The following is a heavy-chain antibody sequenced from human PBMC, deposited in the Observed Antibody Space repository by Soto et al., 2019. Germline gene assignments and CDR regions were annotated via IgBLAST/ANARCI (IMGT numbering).Heavy chain of an antibody. CDR2: IYYSGNT. D-gene: IGHD2-15*01. J-gene: IGHJ4*02. Sequence: TLSLTCTVSGDSISGYYWSWIRQPPGKGLQWIGYIYYSGNTNYNPSLKGRVTMSVDTSKNQFSLQVSSVTAADTAVYFCAKYRRTDAEGYTFDYWGQGALVTVSS. V-gene: IGHV4-59*01. CDR1: GDSISGYY. CDR3: AKYRRTDAEGYTFDY.